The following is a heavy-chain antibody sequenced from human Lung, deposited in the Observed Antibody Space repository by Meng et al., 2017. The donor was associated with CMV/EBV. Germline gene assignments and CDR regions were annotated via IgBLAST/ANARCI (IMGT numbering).Heavy chain of an antibody. CDR2: INPDGSAK. D-gene: IGHD6-6*01. CDR1: GFTFSTDW. Sequence: GESLKISCAASGFTFSTDWMTWVRQAPGKGLEWVANINPDGSAKYYVDSVKGRFTISRDNAMNSLYLQMNSLRAEDTAVYYCARSSSRWGQGKLVTVAS. CDR3: ARSSSR. V-gene: IGHV3-7*01. J-gene: IGHJ4*02.